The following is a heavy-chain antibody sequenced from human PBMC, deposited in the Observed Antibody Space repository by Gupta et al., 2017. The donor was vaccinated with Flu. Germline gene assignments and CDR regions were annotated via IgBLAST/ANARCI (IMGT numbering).Heavy chain of an antibody. Sequence: EEQLVESGGGLVKPGGSRRLCCAPSGFTFRSYWIDWDRQAPGKGLEWVANIAADDSVKNYADSVKGRFTISRDDAKNSLYLQMNSLRAEDTAVYYCVRNRGWQQFDYWGHGALVTVSS. CDR1: GFTFRSYW. J-gene: IGHJ5*01. V-gene: IGHV3-7*01. CDR2: IAADDSVK. D-gene: IGHD5-24*01. CDR3: VRNRGWQQFDY.